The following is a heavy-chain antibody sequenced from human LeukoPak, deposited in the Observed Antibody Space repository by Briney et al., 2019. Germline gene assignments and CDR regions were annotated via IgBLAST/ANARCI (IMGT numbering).Heavy chain of an antibody. CDR1: GYTFTSYY. Sequence: ASVKVSCKASGYTFTSYYMHWVRQAPGQGLEWLGIINPSGGSTSYAQKFQGRVTMTRDTSTSTVYMELSSLRSEDTAVYYCARETTVVTPGDAFDIWGQGTMVTVSS. CDR2: INPSGGST. D-gene: IGHD4-23*01. V-gene: IGHV1-46*01. CDR3: ARETTVVTPGDAFDI. J-gene: IGHJ3*02.